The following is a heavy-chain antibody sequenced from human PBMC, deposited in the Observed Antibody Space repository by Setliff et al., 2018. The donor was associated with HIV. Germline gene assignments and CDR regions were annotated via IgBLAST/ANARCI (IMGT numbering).Heavy chain of an antibody. V-gene: IGHV1-69*05. CDR1: GGTFSNYA. D-gene: IGHD3-10*01. CDR3: ARGAHPGSAEDYYYYMDV. CDR2: IIPILGTA. J-gene: IGHJ6*03. Sequence: SVKVSCKASGGTFSNYAINWVRQAPGQGLEWMVGIIPILGTANYAQKFQGRVTITTDESTSTAYMELSSLRSEDTAVYYCARGAHPGSAEDYYYYMDVWGKGTTVTVSS.